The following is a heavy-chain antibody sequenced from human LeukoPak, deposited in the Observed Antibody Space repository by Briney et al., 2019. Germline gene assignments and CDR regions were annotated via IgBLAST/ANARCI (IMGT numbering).Heavy chain of an antibody. CDR1: GGSISSYY. CDR2: IYYSGST. J-gene: IGHJ6*03. D-gene: IGHD3-10*01. V-gene: IGHV4-59*12. CDR3: ARVNYGSGSYQHYYYYMDV. Sequence: SETLSLTCTVSGGSISSYYWNWIRQPPGKGLEWIGYIYYSGSTNYNPSLKSRVTMSVDTSKNQFSLKLSSVTAADTAVYYCARVNYGSGSYQHYYYYMDVWGKGTTVTVSS.